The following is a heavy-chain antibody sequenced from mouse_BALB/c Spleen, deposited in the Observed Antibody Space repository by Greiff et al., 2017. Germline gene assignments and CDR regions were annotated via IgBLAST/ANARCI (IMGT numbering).Heavy chain of an antibody. Sequence: EVQLVESGGGLVQPGGSLKLSCAASGFTFSSYTMSWVRQTPEKRLEWVAYISNGGGSTYYPDTVKGRFTISRDNAKNTLYLQMSSLKSEDTAMYYCARQGAVRGSMDYWGQGTSVTVSS. CDR1: GFTFSSYT. D-gene: IGHD1-1*01. V-gene: IGHV5-12-2*01. CDR2: ISNGGGST. J-gene: IGHJ4*01. CDR3: ARQGAVRGSMDY.